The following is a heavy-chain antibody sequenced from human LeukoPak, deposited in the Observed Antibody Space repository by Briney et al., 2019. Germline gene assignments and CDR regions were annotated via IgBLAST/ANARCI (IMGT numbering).Heavy chain of an antibody. Sequence: QPGGSLRLSCAASGFTFSSYAMSWVRQAPGKGLEWVSAISGSGGSTYYADSVKGRFTISRDNSKNTLYLQMNSLRAEDTAVYYCANLGYCSSTSCYYYYYYGMDVWGQGTTVTVSS. CDR2: ISGSGGST. CDR1: GFTFSSYA. V-gene: IGHV3-23*01. J-gene: IGHJ6*02. CDR3: ANLGYCSSTSCYYYYYYGMDV. D-gene: IGHD2-2*01.